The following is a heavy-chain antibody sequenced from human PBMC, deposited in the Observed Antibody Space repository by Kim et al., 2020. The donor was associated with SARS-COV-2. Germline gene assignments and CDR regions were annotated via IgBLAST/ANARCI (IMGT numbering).Heavy chain of an antibody. CDR1: GGSISSSSYY. CDR3: ARHEGGYQLLSYYYYYYIAV. D-gene: IGHD2-2*01. CDR2: IYYSGST. J-gene: IGHJ6*03. V-gene: IGHV4-39*01. Sequence: SETLSLTCTVSGGSISSSSYYWGWIRQPPGKGLEWIGSIYYSGSTYYNPSLKSRVTISVDTSKNQFSLKLSSVTAADTAVYYCARHEGGYQLLSYYYYYYIAVGRKGTAVTVS.